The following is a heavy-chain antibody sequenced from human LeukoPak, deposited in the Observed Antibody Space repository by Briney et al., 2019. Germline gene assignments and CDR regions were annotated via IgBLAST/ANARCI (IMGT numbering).Heavy chain of an antibody. D-gene: IGHD1-1*01. CDR1: GFKFDDYT. CDR3: AGERSRYFYF. CDR2: ITWDGGAT. Sequence: GGSLRLSCAASGFKFDDYTMHWVRQAPGKGLQWVSLITWDGGATYYADSVKGRFTISRDNSKDSLSLQMNSLRTEDTALYYCAGERSRYFYFWGRGTLVTVSS. J-gene: IGHJ2*01. V-gene: IGHV3-43*01.